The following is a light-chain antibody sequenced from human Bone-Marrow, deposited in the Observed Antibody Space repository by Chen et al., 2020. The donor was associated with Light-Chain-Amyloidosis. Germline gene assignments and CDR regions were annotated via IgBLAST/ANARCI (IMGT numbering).Light chain of an antibody. V-gene: IGLV6-57*01. CDR1: SGSIATNY. CDR2: EDD. J-gene: IGLJ3*02. Sequence: NFMLTQPHSASESPGKTVIISCTRSSGSIATNYVQWYQHRPGSSPTTVIYEDDHRTSGVPDRFSGSIDRSSNSAALTISGLKTEDEADYYCQSYQGSSQGVFGGGTKLTVL. CDR3: QSYQGSSQGV.